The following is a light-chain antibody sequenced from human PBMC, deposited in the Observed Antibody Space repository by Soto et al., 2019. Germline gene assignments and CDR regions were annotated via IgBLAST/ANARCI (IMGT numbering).Light chain of an antibody. J-gene: IGKJ1*01. CDR3: QQYGSSQWT. CDR2: GAS. CDR1: QNIHTN. Sequence: EIVLPKSPGTLSLSPGERSTLSCRASQNIHTNLAWYQQKPGQAPRLLIFGASTMATGVPDRFSGSGSGTEFTLTISRLEPEDFAVYYCQQYGSSQWTFGQGTKVDI. V-gene: IGKV3-20*01.